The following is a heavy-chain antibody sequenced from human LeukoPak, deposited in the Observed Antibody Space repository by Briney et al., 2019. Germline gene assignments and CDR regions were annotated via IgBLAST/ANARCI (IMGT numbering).Heavy chain of an antibody. D-gene: IGHD6-19*01. V-gene: IGHV3-48*03. CDR1: GFPFSVYE. CDR3: ALLAVASDFDY. Sequence: PGGSLRLSCAVSGFPFSVYEMNWVRQAPRKGLEWVSNIASSGTTIYYADSVKGRFSISRDNAMSSLYLQMNSLRVEDTAVYYCALLAVASDFDYWGQGALVTVSS. J-gene: IGHJ4*02. CDR2: IASSGTTI.